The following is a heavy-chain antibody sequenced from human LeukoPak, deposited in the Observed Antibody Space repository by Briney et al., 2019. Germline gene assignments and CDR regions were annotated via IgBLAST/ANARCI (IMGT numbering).Heavy chain of an antibody. Sequence: RGSLRLSCAASGFTFSNYWTHWVRQAPGEGLVWVSGIKSDGSITTYADSMKGRFTISRDNAKNTLYLQMNSLRAEDTAVYYCARDPFYGDADLDSWGQGTLVTVSS. CDR2: IKSDGSIT. J-gene: IGHJ4*02. D-gene: IGHD4-17*01. CDR3: ARDPFYGDADLDS. V-gene: IGHV3-74*01. CDR1: GFTFSNYW.